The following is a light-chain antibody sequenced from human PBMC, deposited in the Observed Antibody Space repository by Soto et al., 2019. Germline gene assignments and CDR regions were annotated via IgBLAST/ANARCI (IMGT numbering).Light chain of an antibody. V-gene: IGKV3-20*01. Sequence: EFVLTQSPGTLSLSPGERATLSCRASQTVRNNYLAWYQQKPGQAPRLLIYDASSRATGIPDRFSGGGSGTDFTLTISRLEPEDSAVYYCQQYGSSPPITFGQGTRLEIK. CDR1: QTVRNNY. J-gene: IGKJ5*01. CDR2: DAS. CDR3: QQYGSSPPIT.